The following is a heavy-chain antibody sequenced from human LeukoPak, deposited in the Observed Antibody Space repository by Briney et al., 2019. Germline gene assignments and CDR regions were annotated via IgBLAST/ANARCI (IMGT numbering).Heavy chain of an antibody. J-gene: IGHJ4*02. Sequence: PGGSLRLSCAASGFTFSNAWMSWVRQAPGKGLEWVGRIKSKTDGGTTDYAAPVKGRFTISRDDSKNTLYLQMNSLKTEDTAVYYCTTDQYYYDSSVYSYWGQGTLVTVSS. D-gene: IGHD3-22*01. V-gene: IGHV3-15*01. CDR2: IKSKTDGGTT. CDR3: TTDQYYYDSSVYSY. CDR1: GFTFSNAW.